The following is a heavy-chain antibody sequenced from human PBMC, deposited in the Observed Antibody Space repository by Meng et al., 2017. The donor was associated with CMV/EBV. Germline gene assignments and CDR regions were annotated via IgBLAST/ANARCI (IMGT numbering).Heavy chain of an antibody. J-gene: IGHJ4*02. Sequence: ASVMVSCKASGYTFTSYYMLWVRQAPGQGLEWMGIINPSGGSTSYAQKFQGRVTMTRDTSTSTVYMELSSLRSEDTAVYYCARDLFMTTVTLGYWGQGTLVTVSS. CDR1: GYTFTSYY. D-gene: IGHD4-11*01. CDR3: ARDLFMTTVTLGY. CDR2: INPSGGST. V-gene: IGHV1-46*01.